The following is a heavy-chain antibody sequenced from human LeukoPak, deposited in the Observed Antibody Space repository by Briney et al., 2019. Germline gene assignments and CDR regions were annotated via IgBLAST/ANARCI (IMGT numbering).Heavy chain of an antibody. V-gene: IGHV4-39*01. J-gene: IGHJ5*02. CDR1: GGSISSISYY. CDR3: ARQYDSGSYYNWFDP. D-gene: IGHD3-10*01. Sequence: SETLSLTCAVSGGSISSISYYWGWIRHPPGKGLEWIGSIYYSGSTYYNPSLNSRVTISVDTSKNQCSLKLSSVTAADTAIYYCARQYDSGSYYNWFDPWGQGTQVTVSS. CDR2: IYYSGST.